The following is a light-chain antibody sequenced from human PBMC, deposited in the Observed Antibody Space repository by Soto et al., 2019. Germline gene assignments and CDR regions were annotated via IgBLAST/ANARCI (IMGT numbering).Light chain of an antibody. CDR3: QQSYSPPPVT. V-gene: IGKV1-39*01. CDR2: AAS. CDR1: QSISRF. Sequence: DIQMTQSPSSLSASVGERVTITCRASQSISRFLNWYQQKPGKAPKLLIYAASSLQSGVPSRFSGSGSGTDFTLTISSLQPEDFATYYCQQSYSPPPVTFGQGTRLEIK. J-gene: IGKJ5*01.